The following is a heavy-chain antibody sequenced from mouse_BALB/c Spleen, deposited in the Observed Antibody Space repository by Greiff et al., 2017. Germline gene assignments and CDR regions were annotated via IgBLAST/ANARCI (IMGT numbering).Heavy chain of an antibody. CDR2: IDPENGNT. Sequence: VQLQQSGAELVRPGASVKLSCKASGFNFTDYYMHWVKQRPEQGLEWIGWIDPENGNTKYDPTFQGKAIISTDTSSNTAYLQLSSLTSEDTAVYYCARQHGSYAMDYWGQGTSVTVSS. V-gene: IGHV14-1*02. CDR1: GFNFTDYY. CDR3: ARQHGSYAMDY. J-gene: IGHJ4*01.